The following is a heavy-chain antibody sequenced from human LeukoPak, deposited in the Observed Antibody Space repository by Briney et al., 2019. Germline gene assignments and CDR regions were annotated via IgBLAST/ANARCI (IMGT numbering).Heavy chain of an antibody. J-gene: IGHJ1*01. CDR1: GGSIRSSYYY. V-gene: IGHV4-39*07. Sequence: SETLSLTCTVSGGSIRSSYYYWGWIRQPPGKGLEWIGSIYDSGSTYYNPSLKSRVTISVDTSKNQFSLKLSSVTAADTAVYYCARGRSRYCSSTSCYGYFQHWGQGTLVTVSS. D-gene: IGHD2-2*01. CDR3: ARGRSRYCSSTSCYGYFQH. CDR2: IYDSGST.